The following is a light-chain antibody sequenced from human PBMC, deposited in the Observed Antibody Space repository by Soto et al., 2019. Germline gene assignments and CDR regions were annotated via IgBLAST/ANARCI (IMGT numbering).Light chain of an antibody. CDR3: QSYDSSLSGSGV. J-gene: IGLJ1*01. CDR2: VNI. V-gene: IGLV1-40*01. CDR1: SSNIGAGYD. Sequence: QSVLTQPPSVSGAPGQRVTISCTGSSSNIGAGYDVHWYQQLPGTAPKLLIYVNINRPSGVPDRFSGSKSGTSASLAITGLQAEDEADYYCQSYDSSLSGSGVFGTGIKLTVL.